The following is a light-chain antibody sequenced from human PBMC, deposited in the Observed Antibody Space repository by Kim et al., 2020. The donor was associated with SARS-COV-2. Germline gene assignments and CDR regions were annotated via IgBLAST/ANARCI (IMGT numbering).Light chain of an antibody. CDR2: AKD. CDR1: SLTTYY. Sequence: SSELTQDPAVSVALGQTVRITCQGDSLTTYYASWYQQKPGQAPVLVFYAKDNRPSGIPDRFSGSSSGNTASLTITETQAEDEADYFCHSRDSSDNHQVFG. CDR3: HSRDSSDNHQV. V-gene: IGLV3-19*01. J-gene: IGLJ2*01.